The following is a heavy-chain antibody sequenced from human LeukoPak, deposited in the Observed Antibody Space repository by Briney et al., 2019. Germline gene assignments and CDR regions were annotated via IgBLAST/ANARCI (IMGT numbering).Heavy chain of an antibody. D-gene: IGHD6-19*01. J-gene: IGHJ1*01. CDR2: ISWNSGSI. V-gene: IGHV3-9*01. Sequence: GGSLRLSCAASGFTFDDYAMHWVRQAPGKGLEWVSGISWNSGSIGYADSVKGRFTISRDNSKNTLYLQMNSLRAEDTAVYYCAKERIAVAGTPGTFQHWGQGTLVTVSS. CDR3: AKERIAVAGTPGTFQH. CDR1: GFTFDDYA.